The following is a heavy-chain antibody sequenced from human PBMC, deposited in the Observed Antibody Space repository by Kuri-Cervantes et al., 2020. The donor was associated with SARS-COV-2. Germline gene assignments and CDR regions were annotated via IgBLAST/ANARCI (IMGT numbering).Heavy chain of an antibody. Sequence: GGSLRLSCAASGFTFSGSAMHWVRQASGKGLEWVGRIRSKANSYATAYAASVKGRFTISRDDSKNTAYLQMNSLKTEDTAVYYCTRQDFSSIAARNGLGQSDYWGQGTLVTVSS. CDR1: GFTFSGSA. CDR3: TRQDFSSIAARNGLGQSDY. J-gene: IGHJ4*02. D-gene: IGHD6-6*01. V-gene: IGHV3-73*01. CDR2: IRSKANSYAT.